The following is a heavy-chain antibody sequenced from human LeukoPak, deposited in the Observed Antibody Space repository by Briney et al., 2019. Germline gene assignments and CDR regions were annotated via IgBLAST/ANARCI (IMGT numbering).Heavy chain of an antibody. V-gene: IGHV4-59*01. CDR3: ARDRELQRGFYYYYGMDV. D-gene: IGHD1-26*01. Sequence: PSETLSLTCTVSGGSISSYYWSWIRQPPGKGLEWIGYIYYSGSTNYNPSLKSRVTISVDTSKNQFSLKLSSVTAADTAVYYCARDRELQRGFYYYYGMDVWGQGTTVTVSS. CDR2: IYYSGST. CDR1: GGSISSYY. J-gene: IGHJ6*02.